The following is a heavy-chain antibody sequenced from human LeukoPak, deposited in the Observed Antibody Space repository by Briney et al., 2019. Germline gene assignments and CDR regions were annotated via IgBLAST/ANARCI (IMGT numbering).Heavy chain of an antibody. J-gene: IGHJ4*02. Sequence: PSETLSLTCTVSGGSISSFFWSWIRQPPGKGLERLGCIDYRGSTQYNPSLKSRVTIPVDTSKQQFSLKLSSVTAADTAVYYCARDLELERNRWNYFESWGQGTLVTVSS. V-gene: IGHV4-59*01. CDR1: GGSISSFF. CDR3: ARDLELERNRWNYFES. CDR2: IDYRGST. D-gene: IGHD1-1*01.